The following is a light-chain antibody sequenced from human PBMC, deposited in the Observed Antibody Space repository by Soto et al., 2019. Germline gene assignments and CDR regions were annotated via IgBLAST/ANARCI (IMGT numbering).Light chain of an antibody. CDR1: RDIINY. Sequence: DIAMTQSPSSLSASVGDRVTITCRASRDIINYVALFQQKPGKAPKPLIYAASILQSGVPSKFSGSGSGTDFTLTINSLQPEDFATYYCQQYNIYPWTYGRGTKVDI. V-gene: IGKV1-16*02. CDR3: QQYNIYPWT. J-gene: IGKJ1*01. CDR2: AAS.